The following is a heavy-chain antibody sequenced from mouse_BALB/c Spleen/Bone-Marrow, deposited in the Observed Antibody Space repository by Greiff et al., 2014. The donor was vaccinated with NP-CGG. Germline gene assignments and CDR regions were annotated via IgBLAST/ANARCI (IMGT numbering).Heavy chain of an antibody. CDR2: INPYNDGT. Sequence: LMESGPELVKPGASVKMSCKASGYTFTSYVMHWVKQKPGQGLEWIGYINPYNDGTTYNEKFKGKATLTSDKSSSTAYMELSSLTSEDSAVYYCARGNYYDYDYFDYWGQGTTLTVSS. J-gene: IGHJ2*01. D-gene: IGHD2-4*01. CDR1: GYTFTSYV. V-gene: IGHV1-14*01. CDR3: ARGNYYDYDYFDY.